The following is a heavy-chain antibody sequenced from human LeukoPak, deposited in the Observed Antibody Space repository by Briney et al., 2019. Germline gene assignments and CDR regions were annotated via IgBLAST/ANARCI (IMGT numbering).Heavy chain of an antibody. CDR3: AKGTSPRPYYFDY. CDR1: GFTFSSYA. CDR2: ISGSGGST. J-gene: IGHJ4*02. V-gene: IGHV3-23*01. D-gene: IGHD2-2*01. Sequence: GGSLRLSCAASGFTFSSYAMGWVRQAPGKGLEWVSAISGSGGSTYYAGSVKGRFTISRDNSKNTLYLQMNSLRAEDTAVYYCAKGTSPRPYYFDYWGQGTLVTVSS.